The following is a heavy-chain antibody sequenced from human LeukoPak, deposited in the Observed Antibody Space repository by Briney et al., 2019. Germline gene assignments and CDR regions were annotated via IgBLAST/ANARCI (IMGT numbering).Heavy chain of an antibody. CDR3: ARQDGSAMYYFDF. J-gene: IGHJ4*02. V-gene: IGHV5-51*01. D-gene: IGHD6-13*01. Sequence: GESLKISCTGSGYSFTSYWIAWLRQMPGKALKWLGIIYPGDSDTKYSPSFQGHVTISVDKSINTAYLQWGSLETPDTAIFYCARQDGSAMYYFDFWGQGTLVTVSS. CDR1: GYSFTSYW. CDR2: IYPGDSDT.